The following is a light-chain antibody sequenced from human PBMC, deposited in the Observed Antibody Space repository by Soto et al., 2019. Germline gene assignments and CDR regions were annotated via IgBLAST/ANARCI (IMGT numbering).Light chain of an antibody. V-gene: IGKV3-20*01. CDR1: QSVSSY. CDR2: GAS. J-gene: IGKJ1*01. Sequence: EFVLTQSPSTLSLSLGERATLSCRASQSVSSYLAWYQQRPGQAPRLLIYGASTRATGIPDRFSGSGSGTDFTLTISRLESEDFAVYYCQHYGNSPWTFGQGTKVDI. CDR3: QHYGNSPWT.